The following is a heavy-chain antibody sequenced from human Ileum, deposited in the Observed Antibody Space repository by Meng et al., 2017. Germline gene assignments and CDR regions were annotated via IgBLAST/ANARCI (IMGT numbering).Heavy chain of an antibody. J-gene: IGHJ6*02. Sequence: ASVKVSCKASGYTFTSYDMHWVRQAPGQRLEWMGWINAGNGNTKYSQKFQGRVTITRDTSASTAYMELSSLRSEDTAVYYCAREGYYYFWSGYYGSFDYYGMDVWGQGTMVTVSS. CDR2: INAGNGNT. CDR3: AREGYYYFWSGYYGSFDYYGMDV. V-gene: IGHV1-3*01. D-gene: IGHD3-3*01. CDR1: GYTFTSYD.